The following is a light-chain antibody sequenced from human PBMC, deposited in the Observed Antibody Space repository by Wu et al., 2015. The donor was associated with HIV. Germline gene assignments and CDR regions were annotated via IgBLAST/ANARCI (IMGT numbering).Light chain of an antibody. Sequence: EIVLTQSPGTLSLSPGERATLSCRARQSVSSSYLAWYQQKPGQAPRLLIYGASSRATGIPDRFSGSGSGTDFNLTISRLEPEDFAVYYCQQYGSSPLTFGQGTKVEIK. CDR1: QSVSSSY. V-gene: IGKV3-20*01. J-gene: IGKJ1*01. CDR3: QQYGSSPLT. CDR2: GAS.